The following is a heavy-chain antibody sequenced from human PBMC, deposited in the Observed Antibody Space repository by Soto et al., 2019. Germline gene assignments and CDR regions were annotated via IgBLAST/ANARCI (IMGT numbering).Heavy chain of an antibody. CDR3: AKDMGPYYSSSWYVVDY. V-gene: IGHV3-43D*04. J-gene: IGHJ4*02. Sequence: GGSLRLSCAASGFTCDDYAMHWVRQAPGKGLEWVSLISWDGGSTYYADSVKGRFTISRDNSKTSLYLQMNSLRAEDTALYYCAKDMGPYYSSSWYVVDYWGQGTLVTVSS. CDR2: ISWDGGST. D-gene: IGHD6-13*01. CDR1: GFTCDDYA.